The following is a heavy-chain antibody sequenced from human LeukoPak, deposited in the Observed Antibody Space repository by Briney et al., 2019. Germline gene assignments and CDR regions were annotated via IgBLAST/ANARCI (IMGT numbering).Heavy chain of an antibody. J-gene: IGHJ6*02. CDR2: IYYSGST. CDR1: GGSISSYY. CDR3: ARGLVVVVAADYYYYGMDV. V-gene: IGHV4-59*08. D-gene: IGHD2-15*01. Sequence: PSETLSLTCTVSGGSISSYYWSWIRQPPGKGLEWIGYIYYSGSTYYNPSLKSRVTISVDTSKNQFSLKLSSVTAADTAVYYCARGLVVVVAADYYYYGMDVWGQGTTVTVSS.